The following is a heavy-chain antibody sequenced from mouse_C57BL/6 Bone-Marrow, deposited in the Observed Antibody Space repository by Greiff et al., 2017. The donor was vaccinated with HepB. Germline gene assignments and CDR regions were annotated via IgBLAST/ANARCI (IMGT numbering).Heavy chain of an antibody. CDR2: INPGSGGT. D-gene: IGHD4-1*01. Sequence: VQLQQSGAELVRPGTSVKVSCKASGYAFTNYLIEWVKQRPGQGLEWIGVINPGSGGTNYNEKLKGKATLTADKSSSTAYMQLSSLTSEDSAVYFCARLANWVFDYWGQGTTLTVSS. CDR1: GYAFTNYL. J-gene: IGHJ2*01. V-gene: IGHV1-54*01. CDR3: ARLANWVFDY.